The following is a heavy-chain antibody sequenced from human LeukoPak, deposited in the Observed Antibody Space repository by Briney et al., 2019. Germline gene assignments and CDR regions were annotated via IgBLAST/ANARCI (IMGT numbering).Heavy chain of an antibody. CDR3: ASGPMVRGVVRYYYYMDV. CDR1: GGTFSSYA. V-gene: IGHV1-69*05. J-gene: IGHJ6*03. CDR2: IIPIFGTA. D-gene: IGHD3-10*01. Sequence: GSSVKVSCKASGGTFSSYAISWVRQAPGQGLEWMGRIIPIFGTAKYAQKFQGRVTITTDESTSTAYMELSSLRSEDTAVYYCASGPMVRGVVRYYYYMDVWGKGTTVTVSS.